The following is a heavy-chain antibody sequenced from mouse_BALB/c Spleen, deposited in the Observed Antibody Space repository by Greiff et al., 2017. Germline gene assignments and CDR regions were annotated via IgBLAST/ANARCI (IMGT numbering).Heavy chain of an antibody. J-gene: IGHJ2*01. D-gene: IGHD2-4*01. V-gene: IGHV10S3*01. CDR3: VREDYDYAFDY. CDR1: GFTFNTNA. CDR2: IRSKSNNYAT. Sequence: GGGLVQPKGSLKLSCAASGFTFNTNAMNWVRQAPGKGLEWVARIRSKSNNYATYYADSVKDRFTISRDDSQSMLYLQMNNLKTEDTAMYYCVREDYDYAFDYWGQGTTLTVSS.